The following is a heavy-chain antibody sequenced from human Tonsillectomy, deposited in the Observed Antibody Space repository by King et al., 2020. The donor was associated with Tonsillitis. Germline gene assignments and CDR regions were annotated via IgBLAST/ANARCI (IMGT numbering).Heavy chain of an antibody. V-gene: IGHV3-23*04. CDR2: ISGSGGST. CDR3: AKACSGGSCYSDY. J-gene: IGHJ4*02. CDR1: GFTFSSYA. D-gene: IGHD2-15*01. Sequence: VQLVESGGGLVQPGGSLRLSCAASGFTFSSYAMSWVRQAPGTGLEWVSAISGSGGSTVYADSVKGRFTISRDNSKNTLYLQMNSLRAEDTAVYYCAKACSGGSCYSDYWGQGTLVTVSS.